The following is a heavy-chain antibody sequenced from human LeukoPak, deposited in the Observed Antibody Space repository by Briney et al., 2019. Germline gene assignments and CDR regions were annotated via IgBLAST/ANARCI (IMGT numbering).Heavy chain of an antibody. CDR3: ARQINYDFWSGYNNWFDP. J-gene: IGHJ5*02. D-gene: IGHD3-3*01. Sequence: GESLKISCKGSGYSFTSYWIGWVRQMPGKGLEWMGIIYPSDSDTRYSPSFQGQVTISADKSISTAYLQWSSLKASDTAMYYCARQINYDFWSGYNNWFDPWGQGTLVTVSS. CDR2: IYPSDSDT. V-gene: IGHV5-51*01. CDR1: GYSFTSYW.